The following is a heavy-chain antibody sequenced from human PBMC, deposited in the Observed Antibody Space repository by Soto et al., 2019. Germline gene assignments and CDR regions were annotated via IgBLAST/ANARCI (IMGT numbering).Heavy chain of an antibody. CDR1: GFTFSSFW. V-gene: IGHV3-74*01. D-gene: IGHD6-13*01. CDR2: INSDGSTT. J-gene: IGHJ4*02. CDR3: ARIPPGWGGEQLVLDY. Sequence: EVQLVESGGGLVQPGGSLRLSCAASGFTFSSFWMHWVRQARGKGLVWVSRINSDGSTTSYADSVKGRFTISRDNAKNTLYLQMNSLRAEDTAVYYCARIPPGWGGEQLVLDYWGQGTLVTVSS.